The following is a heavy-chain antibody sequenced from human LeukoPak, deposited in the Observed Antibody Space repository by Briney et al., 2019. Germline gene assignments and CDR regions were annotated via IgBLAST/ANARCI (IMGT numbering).Heavy chain of an antibody. V-gene: IGHV4-34*01. D-gene: IGHD3-9*01. J-gene: IGHJ4*02. Sequence: PSVTLSLTCAVYGGSFSGYYWSWIRQPPGKGLEWIGEINHSGSTNYNPSLKSRVTISVDTSKNQFSLKLSSVTAADTAVYYCARGLEYDILTGTEGYYFDYWGQGTLVTVSS. CDR3: ARGLEYDILTGTEGYYFDY. CDR2: INHSGST. CDR1: GGSFSGYY.